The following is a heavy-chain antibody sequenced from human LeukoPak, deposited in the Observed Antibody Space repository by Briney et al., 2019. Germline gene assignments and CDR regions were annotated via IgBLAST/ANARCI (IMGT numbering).Heavy chain of an antibody. V-gene: IGHV3-30*03. J-gene: IGHJ3*02. CDR2: ISYDGSNK. CDR3: ARDKSATGYSYGLDAFDI. Sequence: GGSLRLSCAASGFTFSIYGMHWVRQAPGKGLEWVAVISYDGSNKYYADSVKGRFTISRDNSKNTLYLQMNSLRAEDTAVYYCARDKSATGYSYGLDAFDIWGQGTMVTVSS. CDR1: GFTFSIYG. D-gene: IGHD5-18*01.